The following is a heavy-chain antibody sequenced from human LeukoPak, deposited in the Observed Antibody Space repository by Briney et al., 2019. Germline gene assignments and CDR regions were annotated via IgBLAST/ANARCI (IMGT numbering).Heavy chain of an antibody. Sequence: PGGSLRLSCAASGFTFSSYERNWVRQAPGKGLEWVSYISSSGSTINYADSVMGRFTVSRDNAENSLYLQMSSLRADDTAVYYCAKEGSYDAFDIWGQGTMVTVSS. J-gene: IGHJ3*02. V-gene: IGHV3-48*03. CDR1: GFTFSSYE. CDR3: AKEGSYDAFDI. D-gene: IGHD1-26*01. CDR2: ISSSGSTI.